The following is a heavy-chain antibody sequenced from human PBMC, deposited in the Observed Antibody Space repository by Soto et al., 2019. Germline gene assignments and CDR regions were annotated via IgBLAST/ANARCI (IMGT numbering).Heavy chain of an antibody. CDR1: GFSFSHYY. D-gene: IGHD3-10*02. J-gene: IGHJ6*02. V-gene: IGHV3-11*06. CDR2: ISTTSTYI. CDR3: VRDYVMDV. Sequence: GGSLRCPCTASGFSFSHYYISWIRQAPGKGLEWVSSISTTSTYIYYADSVKGRFTISRDNANNSLHLQMNSLRAEDTAVYYCVRDYVMDVWGQGTTVTVSS.